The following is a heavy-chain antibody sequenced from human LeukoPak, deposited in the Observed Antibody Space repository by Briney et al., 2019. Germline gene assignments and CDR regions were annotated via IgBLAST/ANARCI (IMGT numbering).Heavy chain of an antibody. D-gene: IGHD2-21*01. CDR1: GFTFSSYA. J-gene: IGHJ5*02. CDR3: AKDPFDSSQNWFDP. CDR2: VSGGGGNT. V-gene: IGHV3-23*01. Sequence: GGSLRLSCAASGFTFSSYAMIWVRQAPAKVLEVVSSVSGGGGNTYYAYSVKGRFTISRDNSKNTVFLQMSSLRAEDTAVYYCAKDPFDSSQNWFDPWGHGTLVTVSS.